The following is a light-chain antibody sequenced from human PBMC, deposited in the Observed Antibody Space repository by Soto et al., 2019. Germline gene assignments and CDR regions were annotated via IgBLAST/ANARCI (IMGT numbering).Light chain of an antibody. V-gene: IGKV3-11*01. CDR1: PSVSNS. CDR3: QYHGSSPIT. CDR2: DAS. J-gene: IGKJ5*01. Sequence: ESVLTQSPATLSLSPGERATLSCRASPSVSNSLAWYQHKPGQAPRLLIYDASNRATGVPTRFSGSGSGTDFTLTISSLEPEDFALFYCQYHGSSPITFGQGTRLEIK.